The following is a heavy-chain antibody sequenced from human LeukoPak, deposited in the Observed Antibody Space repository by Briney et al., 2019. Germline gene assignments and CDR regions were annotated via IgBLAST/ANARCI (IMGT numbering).Heavy chain of an antibody. CDR2: IKQDGSEK. CDR3: AKDWGWLQVAGYYECLDY. D-gene: IGHD3-9*01. CDR1: GFTFSVYG. V-gene: IGHV3-7*01. J-gene: IGHJ4*02. Sequence: GGSLRLSCAVSGFTFSVYGMSWVRQAPGKGLEWVANIKQDGSEKYYVDSVKGRFTISRDNSKNTLYLQMNSLRAEDTAVYYCAKDWGWLQVAGYYECLDYWGQGTLVTVSS.